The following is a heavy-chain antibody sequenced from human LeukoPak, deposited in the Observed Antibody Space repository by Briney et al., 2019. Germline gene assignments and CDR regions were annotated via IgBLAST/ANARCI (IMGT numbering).Heavy chain of an antibody. D-gene: IGHD6-19*01. CDR1: GGSMSSYY. CDR3: ARRDSSVWYLDY. Sequence: SETLSLTCTASGGSMSSYYWSWIRQTPGKGLEGIGYIYYSGTTNYNPSLQSRVTISIDTSKNQFSLRVTSVTAADTAVYYCARRDSSVWYLDYWGQGTLVSVSS. J-gene: IGHJ4*02. CDR2: IYYSGTT. V-gene: IGHV4-59*08.